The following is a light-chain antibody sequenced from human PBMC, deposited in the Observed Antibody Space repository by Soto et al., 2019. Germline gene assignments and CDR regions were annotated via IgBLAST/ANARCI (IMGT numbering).Light chain of an antibody. CDR2: RNN. J-gene: IGLJ1*01. CDR1: SSNIGSNY. Sequence: QPVLTQPPSASGTPGQRVTISCCGSSSNIGSNYVYWYQQLPGTAPKLLIYRNNQRPSGVPDRFSGSKSGTSASLAISGLRSEDEADYYCAAWDDSLSGFYVFGTGTKLTVL. CDR3: AAWDDSLSGFYV. V-gene: IGLV1-47*01.